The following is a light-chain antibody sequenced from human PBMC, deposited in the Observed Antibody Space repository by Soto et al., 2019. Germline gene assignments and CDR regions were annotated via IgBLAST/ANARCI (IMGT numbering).Light chain of an antibody. CDR1: NVGNKA. J-gene: IGLJ1*01. CDR3: AAWDASLSACV. Sequence: QSVLTQPPSVSEAPGQRVTISCSGSNVGNKAVNWYQQLPGKAPKLLLYYDDMLSSGVSDRFSGSKSGTSASLAISGLRSEDEAVYYCAAWDASLSACVFGNGTKVTVL. V-gene: IGLV1-36*01. CDR2: YDD.